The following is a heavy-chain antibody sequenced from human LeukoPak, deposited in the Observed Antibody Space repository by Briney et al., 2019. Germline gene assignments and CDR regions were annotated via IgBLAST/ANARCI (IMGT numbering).Heavy chain of an antibody. V-gene: IGHV3-30*02. J-gene: IGHJ4*02. D-gene: IGHD3-3*01. CDR2: IRYDGSNK. CDR1: GFTFSSYG. CDR3: AKVRGNYYDFWSGPLDY. Sequence: GGSLRLSCAASGFTFSSYGMHWVRQAPGKGLEWVAFIRYDGSNKYYADSVKGRFTISRDNSKNTLYLQMNSLRAEDTAVYYCAKVRGNYYDFWSGPLDYWGQGTLVTVSS.